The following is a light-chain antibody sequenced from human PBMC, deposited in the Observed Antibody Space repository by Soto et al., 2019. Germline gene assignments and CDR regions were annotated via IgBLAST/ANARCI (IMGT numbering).Light chain of an antibody. Sequence: EIVLTQSPATLSLSPGDRATLSCRASQSVGSYLNWYQQKPGQTPRLLIYEASTRAAGIPARFSGSGSGTDFTLTISSLEPEDFAVYYCQQRSDLLTFGGGTKVEIK. V-gene: IGKV3-11*01. J-gene: IGKJ4*01. CDR3: QQRSDLLT. CDR2: EAS. CDR1: QSVGSY.